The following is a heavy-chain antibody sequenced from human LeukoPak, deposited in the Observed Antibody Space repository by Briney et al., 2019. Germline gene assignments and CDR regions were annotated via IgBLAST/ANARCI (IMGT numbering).Heavy chain of an antibody. D-gene: IGHD1-26*01. CDR3: AKDMVDSGSYYDAFDI. CDR2: ISGSGGST. V-gene: IGHV3-23*01. CDR1: GFTFSSYA. Sequence: GGSLRLSCAASGFTFSSYAMSWVRQAPGKGLEWVSAISGSGGSTYYADSVKGRFTISRDNSKNTLYLQMNSLRAEDTAVYYCAKDMVDSGSYYDAFDIWGQGTMVTVSS. J-gene: IGHJ3*02.